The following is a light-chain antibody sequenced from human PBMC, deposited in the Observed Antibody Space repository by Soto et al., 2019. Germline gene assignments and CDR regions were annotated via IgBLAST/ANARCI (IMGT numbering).Light chain of an antibody. CDR2: EVS. V-gene: IGLV2-23*02. J-gene: IGLJ1*01. CDR1: SSDVGSYNL. Sequence: QSALTQPASVSGSPGQSITISCTGTSSDVGSYNLVSWYQQHPGKAPKLMIYEVSKRPSGVSNRFSGSKSGNTASLTISGLQAEDEADYYCCSYAGSSPPHYVFGTGTKVTVL. CDR3: CSYAGSSPPHYV.